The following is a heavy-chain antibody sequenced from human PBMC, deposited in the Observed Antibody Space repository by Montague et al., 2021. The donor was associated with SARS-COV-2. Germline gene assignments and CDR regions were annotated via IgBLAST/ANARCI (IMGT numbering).Heavy chain of an antibody. D-gene: IGHD2-15*01. CDR3: AGTEGGWWYREVDY. V-gene: IGHV4-39*07. Sequence: SETLSLTCTVSGGSISSSTYYWGWIRQPPGKVLELIANIYYSGSTYYNPSLKSRVTISVNTSKNQFSLKLTSVTAADTAVYYCAGTEGGWWYREVDYWGQGTLVTVSS. J-gene: IGHJ4*02. CDR2: IYYSGST. CDR1: GGSISSSTYY.